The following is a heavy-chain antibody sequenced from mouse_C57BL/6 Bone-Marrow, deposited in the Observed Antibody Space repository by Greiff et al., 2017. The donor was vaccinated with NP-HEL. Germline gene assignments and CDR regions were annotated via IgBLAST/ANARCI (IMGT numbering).Heavy chain of an antibody. Sequence: VVKPGASVKLSCKASGYTFTEYTIHWVKQRSGQGLEWIGWFYPGSGSIKYNEKFKDKATLTADKSSSTAYMELSRLTSEDSAVYFGARHEARYYSYWYFDVWGTGTTVTVSS. CDR1: GYTFTEYT. D-gene: IGHD2-12*01. J-gene: IGHJ1*03. V-gene: IGHV1-62-2*01. CDR3: ARHEARYYSYWYFDV. CDR2: FYPGSGSI.